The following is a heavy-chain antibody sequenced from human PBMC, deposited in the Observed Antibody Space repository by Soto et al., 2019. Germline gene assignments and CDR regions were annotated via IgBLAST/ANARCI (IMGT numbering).Heavy chain of an antibody. V-gene: IGHV1-18*01. CDR2: ISTHNGNK. CDR1: GYTFTRSG. J-gene: IGHJ4*02. CDR3: AREPNYFDY. Sequence: ASVKVSCKASGYTFTRSGISWVRQAPGQGLEWMGWISTHNGNKKYAQTLQGRVTMTTDTSTSTAYMELRSLRSDDTAVYYCAREPNYFDYWGQGTLVTVSS.